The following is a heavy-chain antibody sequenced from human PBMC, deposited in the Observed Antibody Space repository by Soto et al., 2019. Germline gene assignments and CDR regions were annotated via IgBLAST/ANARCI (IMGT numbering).Heavy chain of an antibody. Sequence: GGSLRLSCAASGFSFLSHTMNWVRQAPGQGLEWVSSISGSGSNKYYADSVKGRFTISRDNAQNSLFLQMNSLGAEDTAVYYCARDGIYSTGLYYFDLWGQGTMVTVSS. J-gene: IGHJ4*02. CDR1: GFSFLSHT. CDR3: ARDGIYSTGLYYFDL. CDR2: ISGSGSNK. V-gene: IGHV3-21*01. D-gene: IGHD6-19*01.